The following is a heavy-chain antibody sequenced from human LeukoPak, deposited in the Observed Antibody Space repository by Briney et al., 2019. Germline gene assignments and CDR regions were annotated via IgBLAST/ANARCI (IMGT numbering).Heavy chain of an antibody. D-gene: IGHD1-26*01. CDR1: GGSITTTNW. Sequence: SETLSLTCAVSGGSITTTNWWSWVRQPPGKGLEWIGEGHLNGATNYNPSLESRFSMSIDKSNNHLSLEVTSVTAADTAMYYCTRESGAFSPFGFWGQGTLVTVSS. V-gene: IGHV4-4*02. CDR3: TRESGAFSPFGF. J-gene: IGHJ4*02. CDR2: GHLNGAT.